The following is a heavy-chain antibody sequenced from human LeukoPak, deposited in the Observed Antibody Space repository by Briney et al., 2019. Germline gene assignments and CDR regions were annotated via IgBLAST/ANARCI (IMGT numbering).Heavy chain of an antibody. Sequence: ASVKVSCKASGYTFTSYDINWVRQATGQGLEWMGWMNPNSGNTGYAQKFQGRVTMTRDTSTSTVYMELSSLRSEDTAVYYCARLNYYDSSGYYSAYYFDYWGQGTLVTVSS. CDR2: MNPNSGNT. J-gene: IGHJ4*02. V-gene: IGHV1-8*01. CDR1: GYTFTSYD. D-gene: IGHD3-22*01. CDR3: ARLNYYDSSGYYSAYYFDY.